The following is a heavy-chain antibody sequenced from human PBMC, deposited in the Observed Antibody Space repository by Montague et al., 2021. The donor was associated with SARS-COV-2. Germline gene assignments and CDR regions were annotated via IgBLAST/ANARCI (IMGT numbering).Heavy chain of an antibody. Sequence: SETLSLTCAVYGGSFSGYYWSRIRQPPGKGLEWIGYIYYSGSTYYNPSLKSRVTISVDTSKNQFSLKLSSVTAAATAVYYCVGTLALRRGWFDPWGQGTLVTVSS. D-gene: IGHD1-7*01. CDR1: GGSFSGYY. CDR3: VGTLALRRGWFDP. CDR2: IYYSGST. V-gene: IGHV4-34*01. J-gene: IGHJ5*02.